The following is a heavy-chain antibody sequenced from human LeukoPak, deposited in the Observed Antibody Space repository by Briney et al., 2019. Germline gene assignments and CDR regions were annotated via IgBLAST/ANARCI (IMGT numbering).Heavy chain of an antibody. D-gene: IGHD3-10*01. CDR2: ISGSGGNT. V-gene: IGHV3-23*01. CDR1: GFTFDEYG. J-gene: IGHJ4*02. CDR3: AKDRRAGSYDY. Sequence: HPGGSLRLSCAASGFTFDEYGMTWVRQAPGKGLEWVSAISGSGGNTYYADSVKGRFTISRDNSKNTLYLQMNSLRAEDTAVYYCAKDRRAGSYDYWGQGTLVTVSS.